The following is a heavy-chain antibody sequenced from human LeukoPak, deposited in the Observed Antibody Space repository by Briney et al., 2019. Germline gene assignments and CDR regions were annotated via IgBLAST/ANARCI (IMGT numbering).Heavy chain of an antibody. D-gene: IGHD3-9*01. CDR3: ARDNTIFGAFDI. CDR1: GFTFDDYT. CDR2: IAWNGGST. V-gene: IGHV3-20*04. J-gene: IGHJ3*02. Sequence: GGSLGLSCAGSGFTFDDYTMSWARQAPGRGLEWVSGIAWNGGSTGYADSVKGRFTISRDNANNSLYLQMNSLRAEDTAFYYCARDNTIFGAFDIWGQGTVVTVSS.